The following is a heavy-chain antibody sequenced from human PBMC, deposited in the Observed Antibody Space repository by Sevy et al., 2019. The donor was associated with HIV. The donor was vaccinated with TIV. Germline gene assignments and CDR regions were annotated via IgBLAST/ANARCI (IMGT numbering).Heavy chain of an antibody. D-gene: IGHD3-3*01. V-gene: IGHV3-53*01. CDR3: ARGKHVSDYYGSFDY. CDR1: GVTVSSNF. J-gene: IGHJ4*01. Sequence: GGSLRLSCTVSGVTVSSNFISWVRQAPGKGLEWVSVIWLTGATYYADSVKGRFTISRDNSKNTVYLDMSSLRADDTAVYFCARGKHVSDYYGSFDYWGHGTLVTVSS. CDR2: IWLTGAT.